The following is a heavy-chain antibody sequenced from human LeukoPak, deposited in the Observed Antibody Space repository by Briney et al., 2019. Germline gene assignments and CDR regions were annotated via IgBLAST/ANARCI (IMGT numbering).Heavy chain of an antibody. D-gene: IGHD6-19*01. Sequence: PGGSLRLSCAASGFTFSSYSMNWVRQAPGKGLEWVSSISSSSSYIYYADSVKGRFTISRDNAKNSLYLQMNSLRAEDTAVYYCARVGRIAVAGPTGLSFYIWGQGAMVTVSS. CDR3: ARVGRIAVAGPTGLSFYI. V-gene: IGHV3-21*01. J-gene: IGHJ3*02. CDR2: ISSSSSYI. CDR1: GFTFSSYS.